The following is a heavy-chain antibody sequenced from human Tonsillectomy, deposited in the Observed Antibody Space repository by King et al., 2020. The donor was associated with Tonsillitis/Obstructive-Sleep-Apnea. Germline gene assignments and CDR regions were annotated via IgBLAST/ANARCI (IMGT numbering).Heavy chain of an antibody. J-gene: IGHJ4*02. CDR3: ARDAKRCGSSTSCYFY. Sequence: VQLVESGGGLVQPGGSLRLSCAAAGFNFSRYSKNWVRQAPGKGLEWGSYISSSSSTIYYADSVKGRLTISRDNAKNSLYLQMNSLRDEDTAVYYCARDAKRCGSSTSCYFYWGQGTLVTVSS. D-gene: IGHD2-2*01. V-gene: IGHV3-48*02. CDR2: ISSSSSTI. CDR1: GFNFSRYS.